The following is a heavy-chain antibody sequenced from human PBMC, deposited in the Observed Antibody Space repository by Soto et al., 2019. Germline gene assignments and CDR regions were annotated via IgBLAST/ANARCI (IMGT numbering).Heavy chain of an antibody. CDR1: GYSFTSYW. D-gene: IGHD1-7*01. CDR2: IYPGDSDT. J-gene: IGHJ4*02. CDR3: ASSRWNYAKYFDY. Sequence: GESLKISCKGSGYSFTSYWIGWVRQMPGKGLEWMGIIYPGDSDTRYSPSFQGQVTISADKSISTAYLQWSSLKASDTAMYYCASSRWNYAKYFDYWGPGTLVPLSS. V-gene: IGHV5-51*01.